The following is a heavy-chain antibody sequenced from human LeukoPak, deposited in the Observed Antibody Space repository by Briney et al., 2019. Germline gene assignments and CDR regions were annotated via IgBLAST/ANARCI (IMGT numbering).Heavy chain of an antibody. Sequence: GGSLRLSRAASGFTFSSYAMSWVRQAPGKGLEWVSSISSSSSYIYYADSVKGRFTISRDNAKNSLYLQMNSLRAEDTAVYYCAREAYYCSGGSCHLVRGQGTLVTVSS. CDR1: GFTFSSYA. CDR2: ISSSSSYI. J-gene: IGHJ4*02. CDR3: AREAYYCSGGSCHLV. D-gene: IGHD2-15*01. V-gene: IGHV3-21*01.